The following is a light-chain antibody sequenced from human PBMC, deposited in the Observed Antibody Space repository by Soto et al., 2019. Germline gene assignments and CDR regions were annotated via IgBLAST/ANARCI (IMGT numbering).Light chain of an antibody. CDR3: QQYNNWPPIT. Sequence: EIVMTQSPATLSVFPGERATLSCRASQSVGSKLAWYQQKPGQAPRLLIYGASARATGVPSRFSGSGSGTEFTLTISSLQSEDFAVYYCQQYNNWPPITFGQGTKVEI. CDR1: QSVGSK. J-gene: IGKJ1*01. CDR2: GAS. V-gene: IGKV3-15*01.